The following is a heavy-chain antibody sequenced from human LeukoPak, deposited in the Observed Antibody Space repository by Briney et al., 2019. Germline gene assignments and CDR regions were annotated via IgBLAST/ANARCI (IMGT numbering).Heavy chain of an antibody. D-gene: IGHD6-13*01. CDR1: GFNFDNFA. Sequence: GKSLTLSCVVSGFNFDNFAMHWVRQPLGKGLEWVAVISHDARTKYYADSMKGRLTISRDNSKNTLYLQMNSLRAEDTAVYYCAKSWGKYSSSWYFEYFQHWGQGTLVTVSS. CDR3: AKSWGKYSSSWYFEYFQH. V-gene: IGHV3-30-3*02. CDR2: ISHDARTK. J-gene: IGHJ1*01.